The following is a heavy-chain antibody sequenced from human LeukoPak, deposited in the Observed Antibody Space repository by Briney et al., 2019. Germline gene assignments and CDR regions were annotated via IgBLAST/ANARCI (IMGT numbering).Heavy chain of an antibody. J-gene: IGHJ4*02. CDR1: GFTFSSYA. V-gene: IGHV3-23*01. CDR3: AKGPTVTTTVSFDY. D-gene: IGHD4-11*01. Sequence: GGPLRLSCAASGFTFSSYAMSWVRQAPGKGLEWVSAISGSGGSTYYADSVKGRFTISRDNSKNTLYLQMNSLRAEDTAVYYCAKGPTVTTTVSFDYWGQGTLVTVSS. CDR2: ISGSGGST.